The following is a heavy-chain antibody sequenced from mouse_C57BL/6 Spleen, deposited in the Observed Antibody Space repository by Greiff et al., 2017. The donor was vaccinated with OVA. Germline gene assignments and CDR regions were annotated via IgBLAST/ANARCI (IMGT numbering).Heavy chain of an antibody. J-gene: IGHJ4*01. Sequence: EVQLQQSGPELVKPGASVKMSCKASGYTFTDYNMHWVKQSHGKSLAWIGYINPNNGGTSYNQKFKGKAPLTVNKSSSTAYMELRSLTSEDTAVYCCARSGVCYCYGSSYAMDDWGQGTSVTVSS. CDR3: ARSGVCYCYGSSYAMDD. CDR1: GYTFTDYN. D-gene: IGHD1-1*01. CDR2: INPNNGGT. V-gene: IGHV1-22*01.